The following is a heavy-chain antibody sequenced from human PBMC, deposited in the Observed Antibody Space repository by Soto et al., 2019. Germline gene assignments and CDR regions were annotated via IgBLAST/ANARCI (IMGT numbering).Heavy chain of an antibody. CDR2: IYYSGST. CDR3: ARDHCSGGSCQVAFDI. D-gene: IGHD2-15*01. V-gene: IGHV4-31*03. Sequence: SSETLSLTCTVSGGSISSGGYYWSWIRQHPGKGLEWIGYIYYSGSTYYNPSLKSRVTISVDTSKNQFSLKLSSVTAADTAVYYCARDHCSGGSCQVAFDIWGQGTMVTVSS. J-gene: IGHJ3*02. CDR1: GGSISSGGYY.